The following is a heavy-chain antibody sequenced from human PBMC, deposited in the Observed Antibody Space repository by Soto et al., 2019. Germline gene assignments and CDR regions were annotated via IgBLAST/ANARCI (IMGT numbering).Heavy chain of an antibody. J-gene: IGHJ6*02. Sequence: EVQLVESGGGLVQPGGSLRLSCAASGFTFSSYWMSWVRQAPVKGLEWVGNIKQDGSEKNYVDFMEGRFTLSRDNAETSLYLQMNSLRAEDTAVYSSATIASAGRGWDVCGQGTTVVVSS. CDR2: IKQDGSEK. CDR3: ATIASAGRGWDV. V-gene: IGHV3-7*01. D-gene: IGHD6-13*01. CDR1: GFTFSSYW.